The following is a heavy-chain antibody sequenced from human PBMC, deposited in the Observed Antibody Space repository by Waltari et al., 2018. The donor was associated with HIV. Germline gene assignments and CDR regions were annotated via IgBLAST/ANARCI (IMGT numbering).Heavy chain of an antibody. D-gene: IGHD5-18*01. CDR1: GGSISSVSYY. J-gene: IGHJ3*02. V-gene: IGHV4-61*02. Sequence: QVQLQESGPGLVKPSQTLSLTCTVSGGSISSVSYYGSWIRQPAGKGLEWIGRSYTSGSTNYNPSLKSRVTISVDTSKNQFSLKLSSVTAADTAVYYCARRGIQLWFYAFDIWGQGTMVTVSS. CDR2: SYTSGST. CDR3: ARRGIQLWFYAFDI.